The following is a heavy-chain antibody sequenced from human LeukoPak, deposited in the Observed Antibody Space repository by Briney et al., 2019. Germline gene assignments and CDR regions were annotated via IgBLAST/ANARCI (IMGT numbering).Heavy chain of an antibody. D-gene: IGHD6-6*01. J-gene: IGHJ6*03. Sequence: SGTLSLTCAVYGGSFSGYYWSWIRQPPGKGLGWIGEINHSGSTNYNPSLKSRVTISVDTSKNQFSLKLSSVTAADTAVYYCARDLKEIRIAARTYYSYCMAVWGKGTTVTASS. CDR1: GGSFSGYY. CDR2: INHSGST. V-gene: IGHV4-34*01. CDR3: ARDLKEIRIAARTYYSYCMAV.